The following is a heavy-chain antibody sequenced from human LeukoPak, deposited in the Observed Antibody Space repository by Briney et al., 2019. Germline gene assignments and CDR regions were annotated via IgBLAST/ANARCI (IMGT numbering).Heavy chain of an antibody. D-gene: IGHD3-3*01. CDR2: INHSGST. Sequence: SETLSLTCAVYGGSFSGYYWSWIRQPPGKGLEWIGEINHSGSTIYNPSLKSRVTISVDTSKNQFSLKLSSVTAADTAVYYCARGRGSGWWYYWGQGTLVTVSS. J-gene: IGHJ4*02. CDR1: GGSFSGYY. CDR3: ARGRGSGWWYY. V-gene: IGHV4-34*01.